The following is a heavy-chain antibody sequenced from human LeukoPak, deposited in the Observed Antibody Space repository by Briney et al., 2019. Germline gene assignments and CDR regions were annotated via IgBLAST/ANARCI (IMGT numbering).Heavy chain of an antibody. CDR3: ARASEYSSGYYDWFDL. Sequence: GASVKVSCKASGYTFTGYYTHWVRQAPGQGLEWMGWINPNTGDTKYAQKFQGRVTMTRDTSISTAYMDLSTLRSDDTALYYCARASEYSSGYYDWFDLWGQGTLVTVSS. D-gene: IGHD3-22*01. J-gene: IGHJ5*02. CDR1: GYTFTGYY. V-gene: IGHV1-2*02. CDR2: INPNTGDT.